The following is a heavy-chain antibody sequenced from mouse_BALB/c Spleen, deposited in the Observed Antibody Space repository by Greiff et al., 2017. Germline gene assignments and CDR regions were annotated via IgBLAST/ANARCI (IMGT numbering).Heavy chain of an antibody. CDR1: GYSITSGYF. V-gene: IGHV3-6*02. CDR2: RSYDGSN. Sequence: EVQLQESGPGLVKPSQSLSLTCSVTGYSITSGYFWNWIRQFPGNKLEWMGYRSYDGSNNYNPSLKNRISITRDTSKNQFFLKLNSVTTEDTATYYCARGVTTANYYAMDYWGQGTSVTVSS. D-gene: IGHD1-2*01. CDR3: ARGVTTANYYAMDY. J-gene: IGHJ4*01.